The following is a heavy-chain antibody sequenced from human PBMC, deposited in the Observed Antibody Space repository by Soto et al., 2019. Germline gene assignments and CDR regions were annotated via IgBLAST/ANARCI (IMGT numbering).Heavy chain of an antibody. CDR2: ISASSTYI. CDR3: ARGGVRDRWTC. D-gene: IGHD1-1*01. CDR1: GFIFSSYT. Sequence: EVQLVESGGGLVKPGGSLRLSCAASGFIFSSYTMNWVRQAPGKGLEWVSSISASSTYIYYADSLKGRFTISRDNAYNSLWLQMNSLRAEHMAGYCCARGGVRDRWTCWGQGARVTVSS. J-gene: IGHJ4*02. V-gene: IGHV3-21*01.